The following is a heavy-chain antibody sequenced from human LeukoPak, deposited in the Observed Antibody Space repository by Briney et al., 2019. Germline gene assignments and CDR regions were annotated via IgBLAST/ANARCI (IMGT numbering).Heavy chain of an antibody. CDR1: GYAFTGYY. J-gene: IGHJ4*02. D-gene: IGHD3-3*01. CDR3: AREGVIKSFDY. CDR2: INPNSGDT. V-gene: IGHV1-2*02. Sequence: ASVKVSCKASGYAFTGYYMHWVRQAPGQGLEWMGWINPNSGDTNYAQKFQGRVTMTRDTSISTAYMDLSRLRSDDTAVYYCAREGVIKSFDYWGQGTLVTVSS.